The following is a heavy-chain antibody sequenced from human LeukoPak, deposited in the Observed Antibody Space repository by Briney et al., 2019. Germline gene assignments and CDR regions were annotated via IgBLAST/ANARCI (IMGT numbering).Heavy chain of an antibody. CDR2: IYSDGNS. CDR3: ARAMRGYSYVIDY. D-gene: IGHD5-18*01. V-gene: IGHV3-53*01. CDR1: GVHVRSNY. Sequence: PGGSLKLSCAASGVHVRSNYMSWGRPAPGKGLEWVSVIYSDGNSYYADAVKGRFTISRDNSKNTMYLQMNSLRAEDTAVYYCARAMRGYSYVIDYWGQGTLVTVSS. J-gene: IGHJ4*02.